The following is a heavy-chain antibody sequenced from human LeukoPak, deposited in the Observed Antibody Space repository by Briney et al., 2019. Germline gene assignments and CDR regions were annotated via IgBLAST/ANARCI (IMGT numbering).Heavy chain of an antibody. Sequence: GRSLRLSCAASGLTFSSYSMNWVRQAPGKGLEWVSSISSSSSYIYYADSVKGRFTISRDNAKNSLYLQMNSLRAEDTAVYYCARDLGQGPESNHYDYWGQGTLVTVSS. CDR3: ARDLGQGPESNHYDY. J-gene: IGHJ4*02. CDR1: GLTFSSYS. CDR2: ISSSSSYI. D-gene: IGHD1-14*01. V-gene: IGHV3-21*01.